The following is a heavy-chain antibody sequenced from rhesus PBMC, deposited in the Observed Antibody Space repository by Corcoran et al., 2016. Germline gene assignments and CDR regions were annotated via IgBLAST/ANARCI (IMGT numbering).Heavy chain of an antibody. J-gene: IGHJ4*01. Sequence: QVQLVQSGAEVKKPGASVKLSCKASGYTFTSHSINWVRHAPGQVLEWMGMSNPSNGNTGYAQKLQGRVTMTRDTSTSTAYMELSSLRSEDTAVYYCTRGLTSFGYWGQGVLVTVSS. CDR2: SNPSNGNT. V-gene: IGHV1S9*01. D-gene: IGHD3-9*01. CDR3: TRGLTSFGY. CDR1: GYTFTSHS.